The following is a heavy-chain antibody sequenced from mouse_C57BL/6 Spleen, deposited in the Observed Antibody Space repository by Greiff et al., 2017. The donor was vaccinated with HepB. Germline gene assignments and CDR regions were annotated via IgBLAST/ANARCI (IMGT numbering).Heavy chain of an antibody. CDR2: INPGGGGT. D-gene: IGHD2-13*01. J-gene: IGHJ2*01. CDR1: GYAFTNYL. CDR3: ARVRDDSYFDY. Sequence: VKLQESGAELVRPGTSVKVSCKASGYAFTNYLIQWVKQRPGQGLEWIGVINPGGGGTNYNEKFKGKATLTADKSSSTAYMQLSSLTSEASAVYFGARVRDDSYFDYWGQGTTLTVSS. V-gene: IGHV1-54*01.